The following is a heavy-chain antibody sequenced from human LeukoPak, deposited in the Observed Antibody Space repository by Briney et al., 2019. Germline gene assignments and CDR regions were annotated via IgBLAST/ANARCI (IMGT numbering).Heavy chain of an antibody. V-gene: IGHV4-59*12. CDR1: GGSISSYY. CDR2: IYYSGST. CDR3: ARDSPYYYDSSGYGGYFDY. D-gene: IGHD3-22*01. J-gene: IGHJ4*02. Sequence: PSETLSLTCTVSGGSISSYYWSWIRQPPGKGLEWIGYIYYSGSTNYNPSLKSRVTISVDTSKNQFSLKLSSVTAADTAVYYCARDSPYYYDSSGYGGYFDYWGQGTLVTVSS.